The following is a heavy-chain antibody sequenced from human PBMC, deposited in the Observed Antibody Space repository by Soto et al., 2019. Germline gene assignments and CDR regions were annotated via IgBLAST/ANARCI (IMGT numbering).Heavy chain of an antibody. CDR2: ISYHGNNK. J-gene: IGHJ3*01. D-gene: IGHD5-18*01. Sequence: GGSLRLSCGASGFMFSDYGMHWGRQAPGKGLDWVAVISYHGNNKYYAQSVKGRFTISRDNSKNTLFLHMDSLRPEDTAVYHCVKGDLDTAVVNSPDAFDVWGPGTMVTVSS. CDR1: GFMFSDYG. V-gene: IGHV3-30*18. CDR3: VKGDLDTAVVNSPDAFDV.